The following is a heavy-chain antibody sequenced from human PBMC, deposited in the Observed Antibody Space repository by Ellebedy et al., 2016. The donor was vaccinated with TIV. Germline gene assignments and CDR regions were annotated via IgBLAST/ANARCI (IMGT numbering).Heavy chain of an antibody. CDR3: ARDRYSSSWTYYFDY. CDR1: GFTFSSYA. J-gene: IGHJ4*02. Sequence: GESLKISCAASGFTFSSYAMHWVRQAPGKGLEWVAVISYDGSNKYYADSVQGRFTISRDNSKNTLYLQMNSLRAEDTAVYYCARDRYSSSWTYYFDYWGQGTLVTVSS. D-gene: IGHD6-13*01. CDR2: ISYDGSNK. V-gene: IGHV3-30-3*01.